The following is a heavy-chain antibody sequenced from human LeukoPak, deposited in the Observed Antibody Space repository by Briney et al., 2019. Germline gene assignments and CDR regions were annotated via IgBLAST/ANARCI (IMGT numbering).Heavy chain of an antibody. Sequence: GGSLRLSCGASGFTFGSYATTWVRQAPGKGLEWVSAISGSGGNTYYANSVRGRFTISRDNSKDTLYLQMNSLRAEDTAVYYCAKHHGDYYYYLDVWGKGTTVTVSS. CDR1: GFTFGSYA. V-gene: IGHV3-23*01. CDR2: ISGSGGNT. D-gene: IGHD3-16*01. J-gene: IGHJ6*03. CDR3: AKHHGDYYYYLDV.